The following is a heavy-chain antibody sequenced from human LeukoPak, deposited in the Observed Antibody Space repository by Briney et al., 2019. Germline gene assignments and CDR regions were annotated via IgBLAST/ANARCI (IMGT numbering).Heavy chain of an antibody. V-gene: IGHV3-30*18. D-gene: IGHD4-17*01. J-gene: IGHJ4*02. CDR2: ISYDGSYK. CDR3: AKVGDYGDYALDY. Sequence: PGGSLRLSCAASGFTFSSYGMHWVRQAPGKGLESVAVISYDGSYKYYADSVKGRFTISRDNSKNTLYLQMNSLRAEDRAVYYCAKVGDYGDYALDYWGQGTLVTVSS. CDR1: GFTFSSYG.